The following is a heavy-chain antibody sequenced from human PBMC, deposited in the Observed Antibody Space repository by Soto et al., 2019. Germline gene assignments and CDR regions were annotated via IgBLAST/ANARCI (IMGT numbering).Heavy chain of an antibody. CDR2: INHSGST. J-gene: IGHJ4*02. V-gene: IGHV4-34*01. D-gene: IGHD4-4*01. Sequence: QVQLQQWGAGLLKPSETLSLTCAVYGGSFSGYYWSWIRQPPGKGLEWSGEINHSGSTNYNPSLKSRVTISVDTSKNQFSLKLSSVTAADTAVYYCARGFTGVVYSKSKLFDYWGQGTLVTVSS. CDR1: GGSFSGYY. CDR3: ARGFTGVVYSKSKLFDY.